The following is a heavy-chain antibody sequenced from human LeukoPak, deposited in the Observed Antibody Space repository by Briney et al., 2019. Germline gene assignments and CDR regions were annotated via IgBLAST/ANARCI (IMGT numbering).Heavy chain of an antibody. CDR3: ARMSLYSSGSVTRFDY. CDR1: GFTFSSCS. J-gene: IGHJ4*02. CDR2: ISSSSSTI. Sequence: GGSLRLSCAASGFTFSSCSMNWVRQAPGKGLEWVSYISSSSSTIYYADSVKGRFTISRDNAKNSLYLQMNSLRAEDTAVYYCARMSLYSSGSVTRFDYWGQGTLVTVSS. D-gene: IGHD3-22*01. V-gene: IGHV3-48*04.